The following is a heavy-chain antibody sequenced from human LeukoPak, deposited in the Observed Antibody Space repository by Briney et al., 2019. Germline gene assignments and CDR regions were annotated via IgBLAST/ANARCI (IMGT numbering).Heavy chain of an antibody. V-gene: IGHV4-39*01. D-gene: IGHD2-2*01. CDR2: IYCSGST. CDR3: ARRCSSTSCPFDY. J-gene: IGHJ4*02. Sequence: SSETLSLTCTVSGGSISSSSYYWGWIRQPPGKGLEWIGSIYCSGSTYYNPSLKSRVTISVDTSKNQFSLKLSSVTAADTAVYYCARRCSSTSCPFDYWGQGTLVTVSS. CDR1: GGSISSSSYY.